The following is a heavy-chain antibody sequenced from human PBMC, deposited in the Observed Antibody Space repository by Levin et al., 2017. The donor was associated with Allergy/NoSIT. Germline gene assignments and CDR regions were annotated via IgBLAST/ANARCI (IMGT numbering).Heavy chain of an antibody. J-gene: IGHJ4*02. Sequence: ASVKVSCKASGYTFTSYDINWVRQATGQGLEWMGWMNPNSGNTGYAQKFQGRVTMTRNTSIGTVYMELSSLRSEDTAVYYCAISPRRYYFDYWGQGTLVTVSS. D-gene: IGHD4-17*01. V-gene: IGHV1-8*01. CDR2: MNPNSGNT. CDR3: AISPRRYYFDY. CDR1: GYTFTSYD.